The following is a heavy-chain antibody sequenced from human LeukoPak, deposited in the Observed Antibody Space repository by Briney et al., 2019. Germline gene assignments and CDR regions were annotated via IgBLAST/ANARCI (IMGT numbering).Heavy chain of an antibody. Sequence: AGGSLRLSCAASGFPFDEHAMHWVRHAPGKGLEWVSGISYSSETIGYVDSVKGRFTISRDNVRKSLYLQMNSLRIEDTALYYCAKDRGGGSQLGDAYDVWGQGTMVSVSS. D-gene: IGHD5-24*01. V-gene: IGHV3-9*01. J-gene: IGHJ3*01. CDR3: AKDRGGGSQLGDAYDV. CDR1: GFPFDEHA. CDR2: ISYSSETI.